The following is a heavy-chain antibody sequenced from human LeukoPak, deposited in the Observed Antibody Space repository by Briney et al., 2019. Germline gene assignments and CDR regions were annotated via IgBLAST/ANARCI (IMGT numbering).Heavy chain of an antibody. J-gene: IGHJ4*02. V-gene: IGHV4-59*01. CDR3: ARGGGSGGHLHWFDD. CDR2: FHYSGST. Sequence: SETLSLTFRVSIGSITSNQWAWRRQPPGEGLEWIGYFHYSGSTNYNPSLKSRVTISVDTSKNQFSLKLSSVTAADTAVYYRARGGGSGGHLHWFDDWGQGTLVTVSS. CDR1: IGSITSNQ. D-gene: IGHD3-10*01.